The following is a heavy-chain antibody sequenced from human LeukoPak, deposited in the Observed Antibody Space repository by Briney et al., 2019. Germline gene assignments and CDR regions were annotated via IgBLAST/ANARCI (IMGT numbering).Heavy chain of an antibody. Sequence: SQTLSLTCAISGDSVSSNSAAWNWIRQSPSRGLEWLGRTYYRSKWYNDYAVSVQSRITINPDTSKNQFSLQLNSVTPDDTAVYCCAKGRASYYGMDVWGQGTTVTVSS. J-gene: IGHJ6*02. CDR1: GDSVSSNSAA. V-gene: IGHV6-1*01. CDR3: AKGRASYYGMDV. CDR2: TYYRSKWYN.